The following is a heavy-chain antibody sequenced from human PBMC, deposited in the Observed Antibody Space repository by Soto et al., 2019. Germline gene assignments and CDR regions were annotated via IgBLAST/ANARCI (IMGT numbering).Heavy chain of an antibody. Sequence: SETLSLTCAVYGGSFSGYYWSWIRQPPGKGLEWIGEINHSGSTNYNPSLKSRVTISVDTSKNQFSLKLSSVTAADTAVYYCARGSSMIVVVTDDAFDIWGQGTMVTV. D-gene: IGHD3-22*01. J-gene: IGHJ3*02. V-gene: IGHV4-34*01. CDR1: GGSFSGYY. CDR2: INHSGST. CDR3: ARGSSMIVVVTDDAFDI.